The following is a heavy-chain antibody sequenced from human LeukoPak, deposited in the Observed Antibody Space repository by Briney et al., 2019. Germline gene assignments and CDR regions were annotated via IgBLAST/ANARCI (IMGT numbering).Heavy chain of an antibody. D-gene: IGHD2-21*02. Sequence: SETLSLTCTVSGDSVTYYYWSWIRQPAGKGLEWIGRIFHSGDNNYNPSLKSRVTMSVDTSKSLVSLNLTSVTAADTAVYYCARGPPGGDAYSWFDPWGQGTLVPGSS. V-gene: IGHV4-4*07. CDR3: ARGPPGGDAYSWFDP. CDR2: IFHSGDN. CDR1: GDSVTYYY. J-gene: IGHJ5*02.